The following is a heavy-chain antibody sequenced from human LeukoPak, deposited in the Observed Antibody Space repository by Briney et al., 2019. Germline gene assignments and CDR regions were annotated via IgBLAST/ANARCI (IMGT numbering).Heavy chain of an antibody. Sequence: PGGSLRLSCAASGFTFSSYAMSWVRQAPGKGLEWVSTIGGSGSTTYYADSVKGRFTISRDNSKDTLYLQMNSLRADDTAVYHCAKIKPDDYNVYYFDSWGQGTRVIVSS. CDR1: GFTFSSYA. CDR3: AKIKPDDYNVYYFDS. V-gene: IGHV3-23*01. CDR2: IGGSGSTT. D-gene: IGHD5-24*01. J-gene: IGHJ4*02.